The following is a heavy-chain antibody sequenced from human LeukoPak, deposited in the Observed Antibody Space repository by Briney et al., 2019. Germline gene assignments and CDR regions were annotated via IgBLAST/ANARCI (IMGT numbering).Heavy chain of an antibody. CDR1: GYSITRGYY. Sequence: SETLSLTCTVSGYSITRGYYWCWMRPPPGKGLGWGRRIYHSGSTYYTPTLKSRVTMSVDTSKNQFSLKLSSVTAADTAVYYCARDLAYSNSIIRGGFDIWGQGTMVTVSS. V-gene: IGHV4-38-2*02. D-gene: IGHD4-11*01. J-gene: IGHJ3*02. CDR2: IYHSGST. CDR3: ARDLAYSNSIIRGGFDI.